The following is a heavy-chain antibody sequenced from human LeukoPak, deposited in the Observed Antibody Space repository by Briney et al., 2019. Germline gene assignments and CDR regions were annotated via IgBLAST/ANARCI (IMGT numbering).Heavy chain of an antibody. Sequence: KPGGSLRLSCAASGFTFSSYEMNWVRLAPGKGLEWVSYISSSSSYIYYADSVKGRFTISRDNAKNSLYLQMNSLRAEDTAVYYCANSDAFDIWGQGTMVTVSS. CDR3: ANSDAFDI. CDR2: ISSSSSYI. CDR1: GFTFSSYE. V-gene: IGHV3-21*05. J-gene: IGHJ3*02.